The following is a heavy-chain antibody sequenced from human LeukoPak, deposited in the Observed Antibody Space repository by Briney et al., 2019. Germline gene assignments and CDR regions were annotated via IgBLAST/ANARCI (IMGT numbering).Heavy chain of an antibody. V-gene: IGHV1-8*01. J-gene: IGHJ6*02. CDR2: MNPNSGNT. CDR1: GHTFRSFD. Sequence: ASVKASCKASGHTFRSFDVNWVRQATGQGLEWMGWMNPNSGNTGYAQEFQGRVTMTRNTSINTAYMEVSGLTSEDTAVYYCARAPSPASYAMDVWGQGTTVTVSS. CDR3: ARAPSPASYAMDV.